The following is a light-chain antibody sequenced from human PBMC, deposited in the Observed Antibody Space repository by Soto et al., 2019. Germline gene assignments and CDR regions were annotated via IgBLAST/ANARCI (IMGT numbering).Light chain of an antibody. CDR1: SSNIGSNT. CDR3: AAWDDSLNGRV. V-gene: IGLV1-44*01. Sequence: QSVLTQPPSASGTPGQRVTISCSGSSSNIGSNTVNWYQQLPGTAPKLLIYGNNQRPSGVPDRFSGSKSGTSASLAISGLQSEDGGEYYCAAWDDSLNGRVFGGGTKLTVL. CDR2: GNN. J-gene: IGLJ2*01.